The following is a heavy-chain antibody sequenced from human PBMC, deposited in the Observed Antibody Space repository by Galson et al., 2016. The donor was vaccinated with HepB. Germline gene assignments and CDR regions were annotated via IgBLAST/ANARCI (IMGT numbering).Heavy chain of an antibody. J-gene: IGHJ4*02. CDR1: GFNFSSYN. Sequence: SLRLSCAASGFNFSSYNMDWVRRAPGKGLEWVSYISRTGETFYYADSVKGRFTISRDNAKNLLYLQMNSLRDEDTAVYYCARDRRHNYAFFDSWGQGTPITVSS. CDR2: ISRTGETF. D-gene: IGHD3-16*01. CDR3: ARDRRHNYAFFDS. V-gene: IGHV3-48*02.